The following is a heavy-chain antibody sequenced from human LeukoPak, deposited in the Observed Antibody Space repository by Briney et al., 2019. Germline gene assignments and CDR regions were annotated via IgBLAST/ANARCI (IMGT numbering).Heavy chain of an antibody. D-gene: IGHD3-22*01. CDR1: GYSGIELD. J-gene: IGHJ6*03. Sequence: ASVKVSCKLSGYSGIELDMHWVRQAPGQGLEWMGWINPNSGGTNYAQKFQGRVTMTRDTSISTAYMELSRLRSDDTAVYYCATTSVDYDSSDYYQYYYYYMDVWGKGTTVTVSS. CDR2: INPNSGGT. V-gene: IGHV1-2*02. CDR3: ATTSVDYDSSDYYQYYYYYMDV.